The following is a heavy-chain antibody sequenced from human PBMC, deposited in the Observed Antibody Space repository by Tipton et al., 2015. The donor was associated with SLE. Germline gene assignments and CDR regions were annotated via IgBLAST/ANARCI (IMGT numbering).Heavy chain of an antibody. CDR2: INHSGSP. CDR1: GGSFNGYY. V-gene: IGHV4-34*01. J-gene: IGHJ5*02. Sequence: TLSLTCAVYGGSFNGYYWSWIRQAPGKGLEWIGEINHSGSPNYNPSLKSRITISVDTSKNQFSLKLSSVTAADTAVYYCARAQRLVRWLDPWGQGTLVTVSS. D-gene: IGHD6-19*01. CDR3: ARAQRLVRWLDP.